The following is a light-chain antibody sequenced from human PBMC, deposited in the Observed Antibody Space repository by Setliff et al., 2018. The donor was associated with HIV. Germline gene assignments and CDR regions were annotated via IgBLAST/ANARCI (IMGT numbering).Light chain of an antibody. CDR1: SNNIGASNY. V-gene: IGLV2-11*01. J-gene: IGLJ1*01. CDR2: DVT. CDR3: CSNGARPTLYV. Sequence: QSVLTQPRSVSASPGQSVTISCTGTSNNIGASNYVSWYQQYPGKAPKLILYDVTERPSGVPDRFSGSKSGNTATLTISGLQTEDEADYYCCSNGARPTLYVFGTGTKVTVL.